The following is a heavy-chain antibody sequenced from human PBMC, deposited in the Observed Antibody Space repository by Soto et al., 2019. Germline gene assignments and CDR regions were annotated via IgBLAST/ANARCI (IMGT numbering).Heavy chain of an antibody. CDR3: ARDRGVAPPVAGNTHYYYYMDV. CDR2: ISAFNGNT. D-gene: IGHD6-19*01. CDR1: GYSFTNYG. J-gene: IGHJ6*03. V-gene: IGHV1-18*01. Sequence: QDQLVQSGAEVKKPGASVTVSCKASGYSFTNYGVTWVRQAPGQGLEWMGWISAFNGNTHYAQNLQGRVTMTTDASTRTAYMERRSLRSDDTAVNFCARDRGVAPPVAGNTHYYYYMDVWGKGTTVTVSS.